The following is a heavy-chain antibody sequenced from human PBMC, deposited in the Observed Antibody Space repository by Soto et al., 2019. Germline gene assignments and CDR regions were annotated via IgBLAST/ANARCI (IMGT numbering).Heavy chain of an antibody. V-gene: IGHV1-2*02. CDR2: INPNSGGT. J-gene: IGHJ4*02. CDR3: ARSGYRAHRRVYSSFDY. CDR1: GYTFTGYY. Sequence: QVQLVQSGAEVKKPGASVKVSCKASGYTFTGYYMHWVRQAPGQGLEWMGWINPNSGGTNYAQKFQGRVTMSRDTSISTAYMELGMLRSNATAVYYCARSGYRAHRRVYSSFDYWGQGTLVTVSS. D-gene: IGHD6-13*01.